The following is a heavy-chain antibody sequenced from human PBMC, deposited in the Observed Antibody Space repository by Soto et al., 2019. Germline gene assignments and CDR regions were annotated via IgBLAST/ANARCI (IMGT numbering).Heavy chain of an antibody. CDR1: GFTFSSYG. CDR2: IKYDGAEK. CDR3: ARDGVAPGLYFDY. J-gene: IGHJ4*02. Sequence: PGGSLRLSCAASGFTFSSYGMHWVRQAPGKGLEWVASIKYDGAEKSYVDSVKGRFTISRDNPKNSVYLQMASLRAEDTAVYYCARDGVAPGLYFDYWGQGTPVTVSS. V-gene: IGHV3-7*03. D-gene: IGHD3-10*01.